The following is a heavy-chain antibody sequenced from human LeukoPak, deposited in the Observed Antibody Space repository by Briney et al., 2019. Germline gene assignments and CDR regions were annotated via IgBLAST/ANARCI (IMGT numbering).Heavy chain of an antibody. CDR3: ARGIGSGWQSYYFDY. V-gene: IGHV4-30-2*01. Sequence: PSQTLSLTCAVSGGSISSGGYSWSWIRQPPGKGLEWIGYIYHSGSTYYNPSLKSRVTISVDRSKNQFSLKLSSVTAADTAVYYCARGIGSGWQSYYFDYWGQGTLVTVSS. CDR1: GGSISSGGYS. J-gene: IGHJ4*02. CDR2: IYHSGST. D-gene: IGHD6-19*01.